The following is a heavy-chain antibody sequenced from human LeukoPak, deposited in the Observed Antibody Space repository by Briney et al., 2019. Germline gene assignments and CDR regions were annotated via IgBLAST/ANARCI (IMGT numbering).Heavy chain of an antibody. CDR2: FDPEDGET. Sequence: GASVTVSCKVSGYTLTELSMHWVRQAPGKGLEWMGGFDPEDGETIYAQKFQGRVTMTEDTSTDTAYMELSSLRSEDTAVYYCATDQHDWGAGGYWGQGTLVTVSS. V-gene: IGHV1-24*01. CDR3: ATDQHDWGAGGY. J-gene: IGHJ4*02. CDR1: GYTLTELS. D-gene: IGHD3-9*01.